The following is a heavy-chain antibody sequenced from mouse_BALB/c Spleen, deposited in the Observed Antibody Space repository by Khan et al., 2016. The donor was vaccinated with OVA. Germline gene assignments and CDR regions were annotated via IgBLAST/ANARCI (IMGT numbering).Heavy chain of an antibody. D-gene: IGHD2-10*01. Sequence: VQLQESGAELARPGASVKMSCKASGYTFTSYTIHWVKQRPGQGLEWIGYINPSNIYTNYNQKFRDKATLTADKSSRTAYIQLSSLTSEDSAVYYCSRVRPYHGNYGAWVAYWGQGTLVTVSA. V-gene: IGHV1-4*01. CDR2: INPSNIYT. J-gene: IGHJ3*01. CDR1: GYTFTSYT. CDR3: SRVRPYHGNYGAWVAY.